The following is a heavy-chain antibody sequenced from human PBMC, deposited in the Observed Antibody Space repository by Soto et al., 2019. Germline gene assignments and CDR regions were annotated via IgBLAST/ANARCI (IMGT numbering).Heavy chain of an antibody. J-gene: IGHJ4*01. Sequence: GASVKVSCKASGYTFTSYGISWVRQAPGQGLEWMGWISAYNGNTNYAQKLQGRVTMTTDTSTSTAYMELRSLRSDDTAVYYCARELLRVYDFWSRSFDYWVHGSLVSVAS. D-gene: IGHD3-3*01. CDR1: GYTFTSYG. V-gene: IGHV1-18*01. CDR2: ISAYNGNT. CDR3: ARELLRVYDFWSRSFDY.